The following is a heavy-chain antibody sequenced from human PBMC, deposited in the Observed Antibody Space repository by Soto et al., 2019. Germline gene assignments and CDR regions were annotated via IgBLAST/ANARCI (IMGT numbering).Heavy chain of an antibody. CDR3: ASVRFLEWLIFDY. CDR2: IIPIFGTA. D-gene: IGHD3-3*01. CDR1: GYTFTGFY. V-gene: IGHV1-69*01. J-gene: IGHJ4*02. Sequence: QVQLVQSGAEVKKPGASVKVSCKASGYTFTGFYIHWVRQAPGQGLEWTGGIIPIFGTANYAQKFQGRVTITADESTSTAYMELSSLRSEDTAVYYCASVRFLEWLIFDYWGQGTLVTVSS.